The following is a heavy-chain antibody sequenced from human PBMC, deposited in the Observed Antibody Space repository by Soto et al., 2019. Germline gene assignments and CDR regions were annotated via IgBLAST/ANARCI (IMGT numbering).Heavy chain of an antibody. V-gene: IGHV1-69*13. J-gene: IGHJ6*02. CDR2: IIPIFGTA. CDR3: ARDSLPQDYYGMDV. CDR1: VGTFSSYA. Sequence: ASVKVSCKASVGTFSSYAISWVRQAPGQGLEWMGGIIPIFGTANYAQKFQGRVTITADESTSTAYMELSSLRSEDTAVYYCARDSLPQDYYGMDVWGQGTTVTVSS.